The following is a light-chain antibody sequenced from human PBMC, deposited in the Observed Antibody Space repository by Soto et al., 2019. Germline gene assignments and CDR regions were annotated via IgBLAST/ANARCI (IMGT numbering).Light chain of an antibody. Sequence: QSVLTQPASVSGSPGQSITISCTGTSSDVGGYNYVSWYQQHPGKAPKLMIYDVSNRPSGVSNRFSGSKSGNTASLTISWLQAEDEADYYCSSYTSSSTRSLGTGTKVTVL. CDR2: DVS. CDR3: SSYTSSSTRS. V-gene: IGLV2-14*01. J-gene: IGLJ1*01. CDR1: SSDVGGYNY.